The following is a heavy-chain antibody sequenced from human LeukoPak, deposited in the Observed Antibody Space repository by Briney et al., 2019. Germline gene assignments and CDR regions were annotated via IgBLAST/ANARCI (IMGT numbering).Heavy chain of an antibody. CDR3: AREGDSAGWYRPAFRLLDY. J-gene: IGHJ4*02. Sequence: ASMTVSCKTSGYTFTSYGLYWVRQAPGQGLEWMGWISGYNAETNYARKFQGRVTMTTDTSTTTAYMELTSLTSDDTALYYCAREGDSAGWYRPAFRLLDYWGQGTMVTVSS. CDR2: ISGYNAET. D-gene: IGHD6-19*01. V-gene: IGHV1-18*01. CDR1: GYTFTSYG.